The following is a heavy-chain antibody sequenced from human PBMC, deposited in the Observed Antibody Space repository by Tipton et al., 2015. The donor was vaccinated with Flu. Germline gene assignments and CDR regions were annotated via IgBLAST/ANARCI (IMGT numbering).Heavy chain of an antibody. J-gene: IGHJ4*02. D-gene: IGHD6-19*01. CDR1: GFTFSGYG. CDR3: AKDGWDTSGWYPFDY. CDR2: IRHVESDK. V-gene: IGHV3-30*02. Sequence: QLVQSGGGSVRPGGSLRLSCAASGFTFSGYGMHWVRQAPGKGLEWVAFIRHVESDKYYADSVKGRFSISRDNSKNALYLLINSLRDEDTAVYYCAKDGWDTSGWYPFDYWGQGTLVTVSS.